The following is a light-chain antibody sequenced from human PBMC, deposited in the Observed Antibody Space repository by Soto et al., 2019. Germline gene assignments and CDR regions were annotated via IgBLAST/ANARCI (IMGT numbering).Light chain of an antibody. J-gene: IGKJ1*01. CDR1: QSFSRW. V-gene: IGKV1-5*01. Sequence: DIKLTQSTFALSASVRLPLTLTFRASQSFSRWLAWYQQKPGKAPNLLIYAASTLQSGVPSRFSGGGSGTDFTLTISSLQSEDFAIYYCQQYNNWQTFGQGTKVDIK. CDR2: AAS. CDR3: QQYNNWQT.